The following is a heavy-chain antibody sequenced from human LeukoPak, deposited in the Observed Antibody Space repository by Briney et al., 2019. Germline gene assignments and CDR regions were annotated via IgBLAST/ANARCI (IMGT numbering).Heavy chain of an antibody. V-gene: IGHV3-74*01. CDR1: GFSFSGHW. J-gene: IGHJ4*02. CDR2: ISPTGSTT. D-gene: IGHD6-6*01. CDR3: ARGPNSNWSGLDF. Sequence: GGSLRLSCTASGFSFSGHWLHWARQLPGKGLVWVSRISPTGSTTSYADSVKGRFTVSRDNAKNTLYLQVNNLRAEDTAVYYCARGPNSNWSGLDFWGQGTLLTVSS.